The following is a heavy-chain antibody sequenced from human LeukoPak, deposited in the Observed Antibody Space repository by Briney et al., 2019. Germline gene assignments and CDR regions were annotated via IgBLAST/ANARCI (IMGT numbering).Heavy chain of an antibody. CDR1: GGSISSYY. Sequence: SETLSLTCTVSGGSISSYYWGWIRQPPGKGLEWIGSIYHSGSTYYNPSLKSRVTISVDTSKDQFSLKLSSVTTADTAVYYCARVVAPTDYWGQGTLVTVSS. D-gene: IGHD5-12*01. CDR3: ARVVAPTDY. CDR2: IYHSGST. V-gene: IGHV4-38-2*02. J-gene: IGHJ4*02.